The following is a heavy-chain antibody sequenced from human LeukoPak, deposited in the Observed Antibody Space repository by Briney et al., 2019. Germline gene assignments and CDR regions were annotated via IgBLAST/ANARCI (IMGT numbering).Heavy chain of an antibody. CDR2: IYYSGST. CDR3: ARDQWFGKNAFDI. V-gene: IGHV4-59*01. CDR1: GGSISSYY. J-gene: IGHJ3*02. D-gene: IGHD3-10*01. Sequence: KPSVTLSLTCTVSGGSISSYYWSWIPQPPGKGREWIGYIYYSGSTNYNPSLKSRVTISVDTSKNQFSLKLSSVTAADTAVYYCARDQWFGKNAFDIWGQGTMVTVSS.